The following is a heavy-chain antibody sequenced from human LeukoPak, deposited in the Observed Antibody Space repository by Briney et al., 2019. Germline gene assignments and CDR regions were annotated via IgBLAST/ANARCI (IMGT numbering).Heavy chain of an antibody. CDR2: INHSGST. CDR1: GGSFSGYY. CDR3: AGVFSGRRPFEL. J-gene: IGHJ4*02. D-gene: IGHD3-10*01. Sequence: PSETLSLTCAVYGGSFSGYYWSWIRQPPGKGLEWIGEINHSGSTNYNPSLKTRVTTSIDTSKKQFSLKLSSVTAADTAVYFCAGVFSGRRPFELWGKGTLVTVSS. V-gene: IGHV4-34*01.